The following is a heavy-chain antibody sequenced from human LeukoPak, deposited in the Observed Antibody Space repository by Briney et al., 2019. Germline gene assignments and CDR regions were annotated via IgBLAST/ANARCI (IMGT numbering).Heavy chain of an antibody. CDR2: IYYGGST. D-gene: IGHD2-15*01. V-gene: IGHV4-31*03. Sequence: PTHTLSLTCTVSGGSISTGGYYWSWIRQHPGKGLEWIGYIYYGGSTSYNPSLKSRITMSVDTSKNQFSLKLTSVTAADTAVYYCARDVGGIYCSGGSCYSDGVDVWGQGTTVTVSS. CDR3: ARDVGGIYCSGGSCYSDGVDV. CDR1: GGSISTGGYY. J-gene: IGHJ6*02.